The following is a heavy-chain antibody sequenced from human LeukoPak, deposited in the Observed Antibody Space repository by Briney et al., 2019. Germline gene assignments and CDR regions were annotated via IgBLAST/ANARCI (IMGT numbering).Heavy chain of an antibody. CDR1: GYSFPDYW. V-gene: IGHV5-51*01. Sequence: GESLKISCEGFGYSFPDYWIGWVRQMPGKGLEWMGIIYPGDSDTRYSPSFQGQVTISADKSINTAYVQWSSLKASDTAMYYCVRRDLGNYYGLGVWGQGTQVTVSS. J-gene: IGHJ6*02. D-gene: IGHD1-26*01. CDR2: IYPGDSDT. CDR3: VRRDLGNYYGLGV.